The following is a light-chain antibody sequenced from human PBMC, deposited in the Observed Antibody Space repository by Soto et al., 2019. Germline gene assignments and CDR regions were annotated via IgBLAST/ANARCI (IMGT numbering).Light chain of an antibody. Sequence: EIVLTQSPGTLSLSPGERATLSCRASQSVSSSYLAWYQQKPGQAPRLLIYGASIRPTGIPDRFSGSGAGTDFTLTISRLEPEDFAVYYCQQYDSSPLTFGGGNKVEIK. J-gene: IGKJ4*01. CDR3: QQYDSSPLT. CDR1: QSVSSSY. V-gene: IGKV3-20*01. CDR2: GAS.